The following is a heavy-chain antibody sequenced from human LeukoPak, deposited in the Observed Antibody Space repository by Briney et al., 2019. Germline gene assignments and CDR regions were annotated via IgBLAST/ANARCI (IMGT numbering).Heavy chain of an antibody. Sequence: ASVKVSCKASGYTLTSYDINWVRQATGQGLEWMGWMNPNSGNTGYAQKFQGRVTITRNTSISTAYMELSSLRSEDTAVYYCARDLGDTYGSVGDFDYWGQGTLVTVSS. J-gene: IGHJ4*02. D-gene: IGHD3-10*01. CDR1: GYTLTSYD. CDR3: ARDLGDTYGSVGDFDY. V-gene: IGHV1-8*01. CDR2: MNPNSGNT.